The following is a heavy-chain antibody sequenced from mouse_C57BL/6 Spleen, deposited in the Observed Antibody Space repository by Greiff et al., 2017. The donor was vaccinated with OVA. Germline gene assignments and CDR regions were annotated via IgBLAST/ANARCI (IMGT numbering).Heavy chain of an antibody. V-gene: IGHV1-85*01. D-gene: IGHD3-2*02. CDR1: GYTFTSYD. CDR2: IYPRDGST. Sequence: QVQLQQSGPELVKPGASVKLSCKASGYTFTSYDINWVKQRPGQGLEWIGWIYPRDGSTKYNEKFKGKATLTVDTSSSTAYMELHSLTSEDSAVYFCARAGPTAQAYYLDYWGQGTTLTVSS. CDR3: ARAGPTAQAYYLDY. J-gene: IGHJ2*01.